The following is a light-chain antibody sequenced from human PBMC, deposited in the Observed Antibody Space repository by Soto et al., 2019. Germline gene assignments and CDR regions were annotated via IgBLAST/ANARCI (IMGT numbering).Light chain of an antibody. V-gene: IGLV1-51*01. CDR3: GTWDSSLSAVV. J-gene: IGLJ2*01. CDR1: SSNIGSNY. Sequence: QSVLTQPPSVSAAPGQKVTISCSGRSSNIGSNYVSWYQQLPGTAPKLLVYDNNKRPSGIPDRFSGSKSGTSATLGITGLQTGDEADYYCGTWDSSLSAVVFGRGTKLTVL. CDR2: DNN.